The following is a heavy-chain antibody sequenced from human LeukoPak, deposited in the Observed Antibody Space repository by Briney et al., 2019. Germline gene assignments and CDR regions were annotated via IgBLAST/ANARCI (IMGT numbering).Heavy chain of an antibody. V-gene: IGHV3-11*06. Sequence: GGSLRLSCAASGFTFSDYYMSWIRQAPGKGLEWVSYISSSSSYTNYADSVKGRFTISRDNAKNSLYVQLDSLRVDDTAVYYCARGVVPAAFDYWGQGTLVTVSS. CDR2: ISSSSSYT. CDR1: GFTFSDYY. CDR3: ARGVVPAAFDY. D-gene: IGHD2-2*01. J-gene: IGHJ4*02.